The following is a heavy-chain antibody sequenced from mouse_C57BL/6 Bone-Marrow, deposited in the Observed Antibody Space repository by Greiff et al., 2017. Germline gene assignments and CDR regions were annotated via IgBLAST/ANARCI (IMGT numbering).Heavy chain of an antibody. V-gene: IGHV14-1*01. CDR1: GFNIKDYY. D-gene: IGHD1-1*01. J-gene: IGHJ2*01. CDR2: IDPEDGDT. Sequence: EVKLQQSGAELVRPGASVKLSCTASGFNIKDYYMHWVKQRPEQGLEWIGRIDPEDGDTEYAPKFQGKATMTADTSSNTAYLQLSSLTSEDTAVYYCTTFITTVVASDYWGQGTTLTVSS. CDR3: TTFITTVVASDY.